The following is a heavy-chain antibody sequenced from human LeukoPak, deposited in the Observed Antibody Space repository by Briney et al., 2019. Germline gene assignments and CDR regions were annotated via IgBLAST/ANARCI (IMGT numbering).Heavy chain of an antibody. V-gene: IGHV4-34*01. D-gene: IGHD2-21*02. J-gene: IGHJ1*01. Sequence: SETLSLTCAVYGGSFSGYYWSWIRQPPGKGLEWIGEINHSGSTNYNPSLKSPVTISVDTSKNQFSLKLSSVTAADTAVYYCARGRSFCGGDCPIRRKYFQHWGQGTLVTVSS. CDR3: ARGRSFCGGDCPIRRKYFQH. CDR2: INHSGST. CDR1: GGSFSGYY.